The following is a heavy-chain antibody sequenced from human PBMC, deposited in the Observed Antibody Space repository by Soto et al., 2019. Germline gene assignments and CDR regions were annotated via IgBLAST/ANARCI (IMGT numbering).Heavy chain of an antibody. D-gene: IGHD2-2*01. J-gene: IGHJ6*02. Sequence: QVQLVQSGAEVKKPGSSVKVSCKASGGTFSSYAISWVRQAPGQGLEWMGGIIPIPGTANYAQKFQGRVTITADESTGTGYMELSSLRSQDPAVYYCAISQGSSTSLYISYYYYYGMDVWGQGTTVTVSS. CDR1: GGTFSSYA. CDR3: AISQGSSTSLYISYYYYYGMDV. CDR2: IIPIPGTA. V-gene: IGHV1-69*01.